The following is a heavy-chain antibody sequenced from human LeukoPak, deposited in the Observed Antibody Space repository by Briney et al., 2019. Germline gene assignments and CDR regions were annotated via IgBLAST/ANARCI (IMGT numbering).Heavy chain of an antibody. CDR2: ISAYNGNT. CDR3: ARDKARWELLLGVVDY. D-gene: IGHD1-26*01. V-gene: IGHV1-18*01. Sequence: ASVKVSCKASGYTFTSYGISWVRQAPGQGLEWMGWISAYNGNTNYAQKLQGRVTMTTDTSTSTAYMELRSLRSDDTAVYYCARDKARWELLLGVVDYWGQGTLVTVSS. CDR1: GYTFTSYG. J-gene: IGHJ4*02.